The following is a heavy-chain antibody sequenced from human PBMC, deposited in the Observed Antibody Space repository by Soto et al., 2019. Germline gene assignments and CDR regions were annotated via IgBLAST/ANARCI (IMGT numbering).Heavy chain of an antibody. CDR1: GFTFSTYA. V-gene: IGHV3-23*01. CDR2: ISGSGAST. J-gene: IGHJ4*02. D-gene: IGHD2-15*01. CDR3: AKDGAATPLNLRYNKHDY. Sequence: GGSLRLSCAASGFTFSTYAMSWVRPAPGEGLEWFSAISGSGASTYYADSVKGRFTISRDNSKDTLYLQMNSLRAEDTAVYYCAKDGAATPLNLRYNKHDYWGQGTLVTVSS.